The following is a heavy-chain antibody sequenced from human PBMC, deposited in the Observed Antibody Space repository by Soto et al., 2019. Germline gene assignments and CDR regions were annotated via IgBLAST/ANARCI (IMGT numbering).Heavy chain of an antibody. CDR1: SGSITSEQR. V-gene: IGHV4-4*02. CDR2: IHHSGST. D-gene: IGHD6-19*01. Sequence: QMQLQESGPGLVKPSETLSLICTVSSGSITSEQRWSWVRQPPGKGLEWIGEIHHSGSTNENQSLRRRVTISVDKSKNQFSLKLNSVTAADTAVYFCARSFGWYAIDHWGQGTLVIVSS. J-gene: IGHJ4*02. CDR3: ARSFGWYAIDH.